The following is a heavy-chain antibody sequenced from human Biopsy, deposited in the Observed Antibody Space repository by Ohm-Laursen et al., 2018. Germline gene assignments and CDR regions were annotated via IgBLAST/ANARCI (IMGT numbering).Heavy chain of an antibody. V-gene: IGHV4-59*12. D-gene: IGHD3-22*01. CDR1: GGSFTGYY. Sequence: PSDTLSLTCAVYGGSFTGYYWSWIRQPPGKGLQWIGYVYYTGSTDYNPSLQSRVTISVDTSKNHFSLRLRSVTPADTAIYYCARDRGYYSDRTVPGYFDLWGRGTLVTVSS. J-gene: IGHJ2*01. CDR3: ARDRGYYSDRTVPGYFDL. CDR2: VYYTGST.